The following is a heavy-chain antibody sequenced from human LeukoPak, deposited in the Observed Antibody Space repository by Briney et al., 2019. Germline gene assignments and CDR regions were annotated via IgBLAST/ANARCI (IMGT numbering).Heavy chain of an antibody. CDR1: GFTFDDYA. J-gene: IGHJ4*02. CDR2: ISWNSGSI. Sequence: GGSLRLSCAASGFTFDDYAMHWVRQAPGKGLEWVSGISWNSGSIGYADSVKGRFTISRDNAKNSLYLQMNSLRAEDTALYYCAKGISVQDTTIISWGQGTLVTVSS. V-gene: IGHV3-9*01. D-gene: IGHD3-22*01. CDR3: AKGISVQDTTIIS.